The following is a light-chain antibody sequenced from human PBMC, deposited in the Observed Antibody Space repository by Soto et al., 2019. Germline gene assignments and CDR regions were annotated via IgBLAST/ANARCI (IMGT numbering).Light chain of an antibody. Sequence: QSVLTQPASVSVSPGPSITISCTGNSSDVCGYNSVSWYQQHPGKPPKLLIYEVSNRPSGVSDRFSGSKSGNTTSLTISWLQAEDDADYLFSSYASTSSYVCXTGPKVTVL. J-gene: IGLJ1*01. CDR3: SSYASTSSYV. CDR2: EVS. CDR1: SSDVCGYNS. V-gene: IGLV2-14*03.